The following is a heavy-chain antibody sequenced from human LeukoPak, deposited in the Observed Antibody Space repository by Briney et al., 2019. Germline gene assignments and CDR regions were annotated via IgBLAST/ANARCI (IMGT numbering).Heavy chain of an antibody. J-gene: IGHJ1*01. D-gene: IGHD2-15*01. Sequence: SETLSLTCAVYGVSFSGYYWSWIRQPPGKGLEWSGEINHSGSTNSNPSLKSRVTISVDTSKNQFSLKLSSVTAADTAMYYCARRLLGYCSGGSCYSGYFQHWGQGTLVTVSS. CDR3: ARRLLGYCSGGSCYSGYFQH. CDR1: GVSFSGYY. CDR2: INHSGST. V-gene: IGHV4-34*01.